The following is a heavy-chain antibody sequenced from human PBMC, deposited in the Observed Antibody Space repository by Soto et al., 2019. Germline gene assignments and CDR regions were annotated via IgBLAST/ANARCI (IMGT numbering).Heavy chain of an antibody. CDR2: DYHSGST. V-gene: IGHV4-4*02. CDR3: ARDSDGYNYLIGS. J-gene: IGHJ4*02. D-gene: IGHD5-18*01. CDR1: GGSITSSHW. Sequence: QVQLQESGPGLVKPSGTLSLTCGVSGGSITSSHWWSWVRQPPGKGLEWIGEDYHSGSTNYNPSLQSRVSISVDKSKNQFSLKLRSVTAADTAVYYCARDSDGYNYLIGSWGQGTLVTVSS.